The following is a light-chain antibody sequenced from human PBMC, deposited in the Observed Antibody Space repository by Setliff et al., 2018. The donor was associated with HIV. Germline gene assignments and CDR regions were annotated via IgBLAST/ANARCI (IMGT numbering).Light chain of an antibody. CDR3: CSYTSSTTYV. Sequence: QSVLTQPASVSGSPGQSSTISCTGTRSDIGTYDLVSWYRQYQGKAPKLIIYEVNRRPAGVSDRLSGSKSGNTASLTISGLRAEDEATYYCCSYTSSTTYVFGTGTKVTVL. J-gene: IGLJ1*01. CDR1: RSDIGTYDL. CDR2: EVN. V-gene: IGLV2-23*02.